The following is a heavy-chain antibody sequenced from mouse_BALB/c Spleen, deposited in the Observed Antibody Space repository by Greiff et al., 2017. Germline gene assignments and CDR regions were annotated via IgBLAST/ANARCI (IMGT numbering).Heavy chain of an antibody. CDR2: INSNGGST. V-gene: IGHV5-6-3*01. D-gene: IGHD2-2*01. Sequence: EVHLVESGGGLVQPGGSLKLSCAASGFTFSSYGMSWVRQTPDKRLELVATINSNGGSTYYPDSVKGRFTISRDNAKNTLYLQMSSLKSEDTAMYYCAREWLPFAYWGQGTLVTVSA. CDR3: AREWLPFAY. CDR1: GFTFSSYG. J-gene: IGHJ3*01.